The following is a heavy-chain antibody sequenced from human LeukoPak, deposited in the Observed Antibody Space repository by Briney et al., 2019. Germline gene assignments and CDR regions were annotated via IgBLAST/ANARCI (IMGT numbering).Heavy chain of an antibody. Sequence: GGSLRLSCAASGFTFSDYYLSRIRQAPGKGLEWVSKISSGSTYTDYAESVKGRFTISRDNAKNSLYLQMSSLRAEDTAVYYCAGAAGGYYDSSGYFSNWGQGTLVTVSP. CDR1: GFTFSDYY. CDR2: ISSGSTYT. J-gene: IGHJ4*02. V-gene: IGHV3-11*05. CDR3: AGAAGGYYDSSGYFSN. D-gene: IGHD3-22*01.